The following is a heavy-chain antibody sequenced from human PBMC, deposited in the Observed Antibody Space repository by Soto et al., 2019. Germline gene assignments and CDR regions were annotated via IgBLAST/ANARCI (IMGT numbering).Heavy chain of an antibody. Sequence: GSLRLSCAASGFTFSSYGMNWGRQAPGKGLEWVSALSGSGDTTYYADSVRGRFSISRDNSKNTLYLQMSSLRGEDTAVYYCAKGTQFFYYYAMDVWGQGTTVTVSS. J-gene: IGHJ6*02. CDR1: GFTFSSYG. CDR3: AKGTQFFYYYAMDV. CDR2: LSGSGDTT. V-gene: IGHV3-23*01.